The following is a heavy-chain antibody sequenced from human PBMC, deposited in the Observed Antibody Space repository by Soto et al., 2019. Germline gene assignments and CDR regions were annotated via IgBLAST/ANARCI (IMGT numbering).Heavy chain of an antibody. Sequence: QVPLVGSGGGVVQPGRSLRLSCAASGFTFSTYFMHWVRQAPGKGLEWLAVISYDGSNKYYADSVKGRFTIFRDNSQNTVYLQMNSLRAEDTAVYYCAFDISRITSLGYWGHGTLVTVSS. CDR3: AFDISRITSLGY. D-gene: IGHD3-10*01. J-gene: IGHJ4*01. CDR1: GFTFSTYF. V-gene: IGHV3-30-3*01. CDR2: ISYDGSNK.